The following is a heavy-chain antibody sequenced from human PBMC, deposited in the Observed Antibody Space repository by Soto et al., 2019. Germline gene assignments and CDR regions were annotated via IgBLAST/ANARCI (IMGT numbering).Heavy chain of an antibody. D-gene: IGHD3-22*01. Sequence: PGGSLRLSCAASGFTFSSYGMHWVRQAPGKGLEWVAVISYDGSNKYYADSVKGRFTISRDNSKNTLYLQMNSLRAEDTAVYYCAKDSGPAADSSSYYPTSYYYGMDVWGQXTTVTVSS. CDR2: ISYDGSNK. J-gene: IGHJ6*02. CDR3: AKDSGPAADSSSYYPTSYYYGMDV. CDR1: GFTFSSYG. V-gene: IGHV3-30*18.